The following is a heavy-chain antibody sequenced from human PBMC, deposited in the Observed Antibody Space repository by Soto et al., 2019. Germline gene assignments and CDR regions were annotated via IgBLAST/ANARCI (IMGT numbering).Heavy chain of an antibody. CDR1: GGSISSGGYS. CDR2: IYHSGST. CDR3: ARYAAVAGILDY. V-gene: IGHV4-30-2*01. Sequence: SETLSLTCAVSGGSISSGGYSWSWIRQPPGKGLEWIGYIYHSGSTYYNPSLKSRVTISADRSKNQFSLKLSSVTAADTAVYYCARYAAVAGILDYWGQGTLVTVSS. D-gene: IGHD6-19*01. J-gene: IGHJ4*02.